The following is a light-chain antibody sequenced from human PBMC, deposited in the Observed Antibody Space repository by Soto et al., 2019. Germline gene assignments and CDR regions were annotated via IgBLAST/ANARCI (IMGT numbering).Light chain of an antibody. J-gene: IGLJ1*01. Sequence: QSVLTQPASVSGSPGQSITISCTGTSSEVGGYNYVSWYRQHPGRAPKLMIYDVSNRPSGVSNRFSGSKSGNTASLTISGLQAEDEADYYCSSYTRSSTYVFGTGTKGTVL. CDR3: SSYTRSSTYV. CDR2: DVS. V-gene: IGLV2-14*01. CDR1: SSEVGGYNY.